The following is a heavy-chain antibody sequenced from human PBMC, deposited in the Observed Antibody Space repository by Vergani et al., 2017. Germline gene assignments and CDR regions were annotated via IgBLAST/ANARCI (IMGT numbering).Heavy chain of an antibody. Sequence: QVQLVQSGAEVKKPGSSVKVSCKASGGTFSSYAISWVRQAPGQGLEWMGGIIHILGTANYAQKVQGRVTITADESTSPAYMELSSLRSEDTAVYYCARVVGGDMFALLSNWFDPWGQGTLVTVSS. D-gene: IGHD2-2*01. CDR1: GGTFSSYA. J-gene: IGHJ5*02. CDR2: IIHILGTA. V-gene: IGHV1-69*12. CDR3: ARVVGGDMFALLSNWFDP.